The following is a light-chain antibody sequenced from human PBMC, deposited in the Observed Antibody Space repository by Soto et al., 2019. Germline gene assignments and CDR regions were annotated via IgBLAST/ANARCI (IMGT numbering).Light chain of an antibody. V-gene: IGLV2-14*01. CDR2: DVS. Sequence: QSALTQPASVSGSPGQSITISCTGTSSDVGGYNAVSWYQQHPGRAPKLMIYDVSNRPLGISNRFSGSKSGSTASLTISGLQAEDDADYYCSSYTRSSVYVFGAVTKVTVL. CDR3: SSYTRSSVYV. J-gene: IGLJ1*01. CDR1: SSDVGGYNA.